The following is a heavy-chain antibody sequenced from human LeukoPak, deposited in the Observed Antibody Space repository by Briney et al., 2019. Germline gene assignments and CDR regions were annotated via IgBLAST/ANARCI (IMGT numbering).Heavy chain of an antibody. J-gene: IGHJ4*02. V-gene: IGHV1-46*01. CDR2: INPSGGST. CDR3: ARGLGRSSDRYYFDY. CDR1: GYTFTSYY. D-gene: IGHD3-10*01. Sequence: ASVKVSCKASGYTFTSYYMHWVRQAPGQGLEWMGIINPSGGSTSYAQKFQGRVTMTRDMSTSTVYMELSSLRSEDTAVYYCARGLGRSSDRYYFDYWGQGTLVTVPS.